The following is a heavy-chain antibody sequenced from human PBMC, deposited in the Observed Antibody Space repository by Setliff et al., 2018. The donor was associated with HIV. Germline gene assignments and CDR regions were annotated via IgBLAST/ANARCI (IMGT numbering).Heavy chain of an antibody. CDR2: IKQDGSEK. Sequence: PGGSLRLSCAASGFTFGSYAMSWVRQAPGKGLEWVANIKQDGSEKYYVDSVKGRFTISRDNAKNSLYLQMSSLRAEDTAVYYCARDRYSGSSTDYWGQGTLVTVSS. CDR3: ARDRYSGSSTDY. CDR1: GFTFGSYA. J-gene: IGHJ4*02. D-gene: IGHD1-26*01. V-gene: IGHV3-7*01.